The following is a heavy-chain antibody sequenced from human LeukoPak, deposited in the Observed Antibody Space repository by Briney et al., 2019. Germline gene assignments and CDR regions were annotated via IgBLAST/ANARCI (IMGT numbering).Heavy chain of an antibody. CDR3: ARESRIPYCSGGSCPGGTDY. CDR1: GGSISSSNW. V-gene: IGHV4-4*02. J-gene: IGHJ4*02. CDR2: IYHSGST. D-gene: IGHD2-15*01. Sequence: PSETLSLTCAVSGGSISSSNWWSWVRQPPGKGLEWIGEIYHSGSTNYNPSLKSRVTISVDKSKNQFSLKLSSVTAADTAVYYCARESRIPYCSGGSCPGGTDYWGQGTLVTVSS.